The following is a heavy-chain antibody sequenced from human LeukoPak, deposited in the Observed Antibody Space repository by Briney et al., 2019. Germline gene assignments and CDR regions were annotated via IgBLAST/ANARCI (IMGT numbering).Heavy chain of an antibody. J-gene: IGHJ6*02. D-gene: IGHD3-10*01. CDR1: GFTFSSYG. CDR3: ARAISTATITMVRGVIISYYYGMDV. CDR2: IWDDGSNK. Sequence: GGSLRLSCAASGFTFSSYGMHWVRQAPGKGLEWVAVIWDDGSNKYYADSVKGRFTISRDNSKNTMYLQMNSPRAEDTAVYYFARAISTATITMVRGVIISYYYGMDVWGQGTTVTVSS. V-gene: IGHV3-33*01.